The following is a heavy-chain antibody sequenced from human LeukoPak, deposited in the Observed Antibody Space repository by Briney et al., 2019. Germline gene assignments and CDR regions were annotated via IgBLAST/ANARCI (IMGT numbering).Heavy chain of an antibody. Sequence: SETLSLTCTVSGGSISSGGYYWSWIRQHPGKGLEWIGYIYYSGSTYYNPSLKSRVTISVDTSKNQFSLKLSSVTAADTAVYYCASRGRGGYNFDYWGQGTLVTVSS. D-gene: IGHD5-24*01. CDR3: ASRGRGGYNFDY. CDR1: GGSISSGGYY. V-gene: IGHV4-31*03. J-gene: IGHJ4*02. CDR2: IYYSGST.